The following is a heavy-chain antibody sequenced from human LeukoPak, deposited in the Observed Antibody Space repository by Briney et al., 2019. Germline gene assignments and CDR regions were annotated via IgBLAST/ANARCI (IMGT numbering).Heavy chain of an antibody. CDR2: ISAYNGNT. Sequence: ASVKVSCKASGGTFSSYAISWVRQAPGQGLEWMGWISAYNGNTNYAQKLQGRVTMTTDTSTSTAYMELRSLRSDDTAVYYCARDGDIVLRFLEWSAYFDYWGQGTLVTVSS. CDR1: GGTFSSYA. D-gene: IGHD3-3*01. V-gene: IGHV1-18*01. CDR3: ARDGDIVLRFLEWSAYFDY. J-gene: IGHJ4*02.